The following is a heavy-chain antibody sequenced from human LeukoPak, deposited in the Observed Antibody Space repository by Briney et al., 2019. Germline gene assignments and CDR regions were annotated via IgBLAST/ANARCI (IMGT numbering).Heavy chain of an antibody. Sequence: GGSLRLSCAATGFTFSSYWMHWVRQAPGKGLVWVSRINSDGSSTSYADSVKGRFTISRDNAKNTLYLQMNSLRAEDTAVYYCARDAPGGLYYFDYWGQGTLVTVSS. CDR3: ARDAPGGLYYFDY. CDR2: INSDGSST. J-gene: IGHJ4*02. CDR1: GFTFSSYW. V-gene: IGHV3-74*01. D-gene: IGHD3-16*01.